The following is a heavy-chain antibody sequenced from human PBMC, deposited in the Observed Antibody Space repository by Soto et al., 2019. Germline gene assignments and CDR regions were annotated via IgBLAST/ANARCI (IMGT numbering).Heavy chain of an antibody. CDR3: ASLKNRYNWKPFDY. V-gene: IGHV1-69*13. CDR2: IIPIFGTA. D-gene: IGHD1-20*01. J-gene: IGHJ4*02. CDR1: GGTFSSYA. Sequence: SVKVSCKASGGTFSSYAISGVRQAPGQGLEWMGGIIPIFGTANYAQKFQGRVTITADESTSTAYMELSSLRSEDTAVYYCASLKNRYNWKPFDYWGQGTLVTVSS.